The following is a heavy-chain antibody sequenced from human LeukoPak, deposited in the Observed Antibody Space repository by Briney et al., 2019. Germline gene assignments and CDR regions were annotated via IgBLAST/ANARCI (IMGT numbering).Heavy chain of an antibody. D-gene: IGHD6-13*01. J-gene: IGHJ6*03. CDR2: INHSGST. V-gene: IGHV4-34*01. CDR1: GGSFSGYY. Sequence: SETLSLTCAVYGGSFSGYYWSWIRQPPGKGLEWIGEINHSGSTNFNPSLKSRVTISVDASKNQFSLKLSSVTPEDTAVYYCARDPLAAPGLYYYYMDVWGKGTTVTVSS. CDR3: ARDPLAAPGLYYYYMDV.